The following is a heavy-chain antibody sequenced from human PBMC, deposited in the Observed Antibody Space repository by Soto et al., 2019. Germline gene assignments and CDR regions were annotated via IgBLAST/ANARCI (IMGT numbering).Heavy chain of an antibody. J-gene: IGHJ6*02. D-gene: IGHD1-1*01. V-gene: IGHV1-2*04. CDR1: AYTYTVYY. Sequence: ASVKVSCKGSAYTYTVYYMHGVRQAPGQGLEWMGWINPNSGGTNYAQKFQGWVTMTRDTSISTAYMELSRLRSDDTAVYYCACIKLAQGGLHNKSYGMEVWGQGTTVTVSS. CDR3: ACIKLAQGGLHNKSYGMEV. CDR2: INPNSGGT.